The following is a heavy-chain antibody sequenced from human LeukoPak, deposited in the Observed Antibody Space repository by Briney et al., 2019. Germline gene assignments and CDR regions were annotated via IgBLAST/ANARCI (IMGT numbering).Heavy chain of an antibody. CDR2: IDWDDDK. D-gene: IGHD6-19*01. V-gene: IGHV2-70*11. CDR1: GFSLSTSGMC. J-gene: IGHJ4*02. Sequence: SGPTLVNPTQTLTLTCTFSGFSLSTSGMCVSWIRQPPGKALEWLARIDWDDDKYYSTSLKTRLTISKDTSKNQVVLTMTNMDPVDTATYYCARSTYSSAVFDYWGQGTLVTVSS. CDR3: ARSTYSSAVFDY.